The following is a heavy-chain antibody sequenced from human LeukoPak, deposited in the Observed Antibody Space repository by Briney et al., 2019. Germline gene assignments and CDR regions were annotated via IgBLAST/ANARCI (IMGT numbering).Heavy chain of an antibody. CDR3: AREHGSSWLGHFDL. CDR2: IYYSGST. CDR1: GGSISSYY. J-gene: IGHJ2*01. D-gene: IGHD6-13*01. V-gene: IGHV4-59*01. Sequence: PSETLSLTCTVSGGSISSYYWRWIRRPPGKGLVGSGYIYYSGSTNYNPPLTRRVTLSQDTSKNQFSLKLGSVTAADTAVYYCAREHGSSWLGHFDLWGRGTLVTVSS.